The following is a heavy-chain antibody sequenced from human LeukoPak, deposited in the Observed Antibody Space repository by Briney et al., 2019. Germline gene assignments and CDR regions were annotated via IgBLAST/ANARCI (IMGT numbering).Heavy chain of an antibody. V-gene: IGHV4-61*09. Sequence: SETLSLTCTVSGGSISSGSYYWSWIRQPAGKALEWIGHIYTSGSTNYSPSLKSRFTISVDTSKNQFSLKLSSVTAADTAVDYCARVLRPDCYFDLWGRGTLVTVSS. J-gene: IGHJ2*01. CDR1: GGSISSGSYY. CDR3: ARVLRPDCYFDL. CDR2: IYTSGST. D-gene: IGHD4-17*01.